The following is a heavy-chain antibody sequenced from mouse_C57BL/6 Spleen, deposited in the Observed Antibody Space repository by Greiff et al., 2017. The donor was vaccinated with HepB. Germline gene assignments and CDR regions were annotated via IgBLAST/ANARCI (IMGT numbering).Heavy chain of an antibody. Sequence: QVQLQQSGAELVKPGASVKLSCKASGYTFTEYTIHWVKQRSGQGLEWIGWFYPGSGSIKYNEKFKDKATLTADKSSSTVYMELSRLTSEDSAFYFCARHEGAYYSNYDYAMDYWGQGTSVTVSS. V-gene: IGHV1-62-2*01. CDR1: GYTFTEYT. CDR2: FYPGSGSI. D-gene: IGHD2-5*01. CDR3: ARHEGAYYSNYDYAMDY. J-gene: IGHJ4*01.